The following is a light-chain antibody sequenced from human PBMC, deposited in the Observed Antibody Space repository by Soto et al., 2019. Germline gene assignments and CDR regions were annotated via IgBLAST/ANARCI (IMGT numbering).Light chain of an antibody. Sequence: QSALTQPASVSGSPGQSITISCTGTSNDVGGYNYVSWYQQHPGKAPKLMIYDVSNRPSGVSDRFSGSKSGNTASLTTSGLEAGDDADYYCCSYSYTTTYVFGTGTKLTVL. CDR2: DVS. V-gene: IGLV2-14*01. J-gene: IGLJ1*01. CDR3: CSYSYTTTYV. CDR1: SNDVGGYNY.